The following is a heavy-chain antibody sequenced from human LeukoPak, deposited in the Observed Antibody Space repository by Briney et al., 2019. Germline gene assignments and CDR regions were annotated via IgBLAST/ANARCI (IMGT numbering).Heavy chain of an antibody. V-gene: IGHV4-34*01. D-gene: IGHD6-6*01. CDR3: ARGHDGLIAARQRDYYYYGMDV. J-gene: IGHJ6*02. Sequence: PSETLSLTCAVYGGSFSGYYWSWIRQPPGKGREWMGEINHSGSTNYNPSLKSRVTISVDTSKNQFSLKLSSVTAADTAVYYCARGHDGLIAARQRDYYYYGMDVWGQGTTVTVSS. CDR2: INHSGST. CDR1: GGSFSGYY.